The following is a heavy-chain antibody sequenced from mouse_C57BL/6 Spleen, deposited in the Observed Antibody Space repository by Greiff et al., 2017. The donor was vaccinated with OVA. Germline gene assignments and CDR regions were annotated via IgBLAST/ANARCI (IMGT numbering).Heavy chain of an antibody. CDR2: IYPRDGST. CDR1: GYTFTSYD. V-gene: IGHV1-85*01. Sequence: VQLQQSGPELVKPGASVKLSCKASGYTFTSYDINWVKQRPGQGLEWIGWIYPRDGSTKYNEKFKGKATLPVDTSSSTAYMELHSLTSEDSAVYFCARWAITTVVRYFDVWGTGTTVTVSS. CDR3: ARWAITTVVRYFDV. D-gene: IGHD1-1*01. J-gene: IGHJ1*03.